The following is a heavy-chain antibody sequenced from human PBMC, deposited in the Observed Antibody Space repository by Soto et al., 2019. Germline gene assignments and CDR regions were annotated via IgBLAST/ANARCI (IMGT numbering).Heavy chain of an antibody. V-gene: IGHV4-59*08. CDR2: IYYSGST. J-gene: IGHJ4*02. CDR1: GVSISSYY. Sequence: ASETLSLTCTVSGVSISSYYWIWIRQPPGKGLEWIGYIYYSGSTNYNPSLKSRVTISVDTSKNQFSLKLSSVTAADTAVYYCARRIAAAGTFDYWGQGTLVTVSS. D-gene: IGHD6-13*01. CDR3: ARRIAAAGTFDY.